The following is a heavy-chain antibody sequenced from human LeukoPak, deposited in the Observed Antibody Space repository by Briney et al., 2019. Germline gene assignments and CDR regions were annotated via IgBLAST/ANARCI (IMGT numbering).Heavy chain of an antibody. CDR2: ISSSSSYI. CDR1: GFTFSSYS. D-gene: IGHD4-17*01. J-gene: IGHJ3*02. Sequence: GGSPRLSCAASGFTFSSYSMNWVRQAPGKGLEWVSSISSSSSYIYYADSVKGRFTISRDNAKNSLYLQMNSLRAEDTAVYYCARVFTVTTYAFDIWGQGTMVTVSS. V-gene: IGHV3-21*01. CDR3: ARVFTVTTYAFDI.